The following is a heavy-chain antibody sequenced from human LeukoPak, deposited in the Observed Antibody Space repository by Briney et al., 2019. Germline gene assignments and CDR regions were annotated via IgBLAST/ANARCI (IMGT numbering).Heavy chain of an antibody. CDR3: ARAMVRGVITPYYFDY. CDR2: ISYDGSNK. J-gene: IGHJ4*02. Sequence: GGSLRLSCAASRFTFSNYWMSWVRQAPGKGLEWVAVISYDGSNKYYADSVKGRFTISRDNSMNTLYLQMNSLRAEDTAVYYCARAMVRGVITPYYFDYWGQGTLVTVSS. D-gene: IGHD3-10*01. V-gene: IGHV3-30-3*01. CDR1: RFTFSNYW.